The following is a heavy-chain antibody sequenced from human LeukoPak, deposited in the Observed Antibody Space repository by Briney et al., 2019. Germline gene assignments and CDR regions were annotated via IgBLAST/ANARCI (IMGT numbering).Heavy chain of an antibody. CDR3: ARGAFWSGYYLANYYYYGMDV. Sequence: PSETLSLTCTVSGVSISSGGYYWSWIRQHPGKGLEWIGYIYYSGSTYYNPSLKSRVTISVDTSKNQFSLKLSSVTAADTAVYYCARGAFWSGYYLANYYYYGMDVWGQGTTVTVSS. V-gene: IGHV4-31*03. D-gene: IGHD3-3*01. CDR1: GVSISSGGYY. CDR2: IYYSGST. J-gene: IGHJ6*02.